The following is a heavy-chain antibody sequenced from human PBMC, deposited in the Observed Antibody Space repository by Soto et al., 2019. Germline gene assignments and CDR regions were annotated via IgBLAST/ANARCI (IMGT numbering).Heavy chain of an antibody. V-gene: IGHV3-7*01. J-gene: IGHJ6*03. Sequence: GGSLRLSCAASGFTFSSYWMSWVRQAPGKGLEWVANIKQDGSEKYYVDSVKGRLPISRDNAKNSLYLQMNSLRAEDTAVYYCASGRTGIAVAGTFSVGSLDYYYYYMDVWGKGTTVTVSS. CDR2: IKQDGSEK. D-gene: IGHD6-19*01. CDR3: ASGRTGIAVAGTFSVGSLDYYYYYMDV. CDR1: GFTFSSYW.